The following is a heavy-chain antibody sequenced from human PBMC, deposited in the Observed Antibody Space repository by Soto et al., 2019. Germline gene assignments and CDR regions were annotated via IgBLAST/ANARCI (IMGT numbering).Heavy chain of an antibody. CDR1: GFRFGDYA. Sequence: EVQLVESGGGLVQPGRSLRLSCVASGFRFGDYAMHWVRHAPGKGLEWVSGVSANSHYIAYADSVKGRFTISRDNAKDFLYLQMNSLGTEDTAFYYCAKGFSEADYRYYFDYWGQGNLVTVSS. V-gene: IGHV3-9*01. CDR3: AKGFSEADYRYYFDY. D-gene: IGHD4-4*01. CDR2: VSANSHYI. J-gene: IGHJ4*02.